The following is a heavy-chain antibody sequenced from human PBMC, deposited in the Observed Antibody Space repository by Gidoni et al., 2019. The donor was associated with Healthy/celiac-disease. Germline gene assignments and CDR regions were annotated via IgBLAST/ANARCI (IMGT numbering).Heavy chain of an antibody. Sequence: EVQLVQSGAEVKTPGESLKISCKGSGYSFTSYWIGWVRQMPGKGLEWMGIIYPGDSDTRYSPSFQGQVTISADKSISTAYLQWSSLKASDTAMYYCARPTTVVTSDWYFDLWGRGTLVTVSS. CDR3: ARPTTVVTSDWYFDL. D-gene: IGHD4-17*01. J-gene: IGHJ2*01. V-gene: IGHV5-51*01. CDR1: GYSFTSYW. CDR2: IYPGDSDT.